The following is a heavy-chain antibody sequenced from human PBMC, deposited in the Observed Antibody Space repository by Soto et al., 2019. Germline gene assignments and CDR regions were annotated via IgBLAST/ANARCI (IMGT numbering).Heavy chain of an antibody. V-gene: IGHV4-34*01. CDR1: GGSFSGYY. Sequence: PSETLSLTCAVYGGSFSGYYWSWIRQPPGKGLEWIGEINHSGSTNYNPSLKSRVTISVDTSKNQFSLKLSSVTAADTAVYYCASVAARRFYSYYGMDVWGQGTTVTVSS. CDR2: INHSGST. D-gene: IGHD6-6*01. CDR3: ASVAARRFYSYYGMDV. J-gene: IGHJ6*01.